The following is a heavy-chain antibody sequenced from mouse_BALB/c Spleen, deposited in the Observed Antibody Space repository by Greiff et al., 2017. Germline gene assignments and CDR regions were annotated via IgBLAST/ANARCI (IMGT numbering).Heavy chain of an antibody. D-gene: IGHD1-1*01. J-gene: IGHJ4*01. V-gene: IGHV1-4*01. CDR2: INPSSGYT. CDR1: GYTFTSYT. CDR3: ARGYGSSYGSYAMDY. Sequence: QVQLQQSGAELARPGASVKMSCKASGYTFTSYTMHWVKQRPGQGLEWIGYINPSSGYTNYNQKFKDKATLTADKSSSTAYMQLSSLTSEDSAVYYCARGYGSSYGSYAMDYWGQGTSVTVSS.